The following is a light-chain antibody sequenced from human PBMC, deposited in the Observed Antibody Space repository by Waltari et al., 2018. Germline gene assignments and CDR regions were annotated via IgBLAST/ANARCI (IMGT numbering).Light chain of an antibody. CDR3: AVWDDSLIGRV. Sequence: QSVLSQPPSASGTPGQRVTIPCSGTSSTVGRHYVYWYQHLPGTVPKPLIYRNDQRPSGGPDRFSGSKSGTSASLAISGLQSEDESDYYCAVWDDSLIGRVFGGGTKLTVL. J-gene: IGLJ3*02. CDR2: RND. CDR1: SSTVGRHY. V-gene: IGLV1-47*01.